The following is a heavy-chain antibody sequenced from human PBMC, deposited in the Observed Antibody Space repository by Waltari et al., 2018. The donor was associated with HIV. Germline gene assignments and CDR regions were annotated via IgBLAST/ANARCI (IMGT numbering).Heavy chain of an antibody. J-gene: IGHJ6*02. V-gene: IGHV3-11*04. D-gene: IGHD3-10*01. CDR1: GFTLSDYH. CDR3: ASTVRPNYYKYYGMDV. CDR2: ISSSGDTI. Sequence: QLQLVQSGGGLVKPGGYLRLSCAASGFTLSDYHMSWIRQAPGKGLEWVSHISSSGDTIYYADSVKGRFTISRDNAENSLYLQMNSLRDEDTALYYCASTVRPNYYKYYGMDVWGQGTTVTVSS.